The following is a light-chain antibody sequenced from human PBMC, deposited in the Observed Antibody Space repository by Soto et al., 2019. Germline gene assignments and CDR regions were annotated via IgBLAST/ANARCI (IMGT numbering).Light chain of an antibody. CDR1: QGISSY. J-gene: IGKJ4*01. Sequence: AIRMTQSPSSLSASTGDRVTITCRASQGISSYLALYQQKPGKAPKLLIYAASTLQSGVPSRFSGSGSGTDFTLTISCLQSEDFATYYCQQYYSYPLFFGGGTKVEIK. CDR3: QQYYSYPLF. V-gene: IGKV1-8*01. CDR2: AAS.